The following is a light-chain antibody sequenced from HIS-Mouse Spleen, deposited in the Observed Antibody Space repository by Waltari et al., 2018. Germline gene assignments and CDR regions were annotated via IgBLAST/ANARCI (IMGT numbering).Light chain of an antibody. CDR3: SSYAGSNNLV. Sequence: QSALTQPPSASGSPGQSVTISCTGTISDVGGYNYVSWYKQHPGKAPKLMIYEVSKRPSGFPDRFSGSKSGNTASLTVSGLQAEDEADYYCSSYAGSNNLVFGGGTKLTVL. CDR2: EVS. CDR1: ISDVGGYNY. J-gene: IGLJ2*01. V-gene: IGLV2-8*01.